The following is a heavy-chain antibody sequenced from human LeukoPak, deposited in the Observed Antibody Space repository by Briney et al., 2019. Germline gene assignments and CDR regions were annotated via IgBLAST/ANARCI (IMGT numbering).Heavy chain of an antibody. Sequence: GGSLRLSCAASGFTFSTYWMTWVRQAPGKGLEWVANMKRDGSEVHYANSVKGHFTISRDNAKNSLYLQMNSLRAEDTAVYYRARYTEYYFDYWGQGTLVTVSS. V-gene: IGHV3-7*01. CDR2: MKRDGSEV. CDR1: GFTFSTYW. D-gene: IGHD2-2*02. CDR3: ARYTEYYFDY. J-gene: IGHJ4*02.